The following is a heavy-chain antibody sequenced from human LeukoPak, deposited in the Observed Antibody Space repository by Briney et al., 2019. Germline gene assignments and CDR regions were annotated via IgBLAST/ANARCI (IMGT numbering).Heavy chain of an antibody. Sequence: ASVKVSCKASGYTFTGYYMHWVRQAPGQGLEWMGWIDPNSGGTNYAQKFQGRVTMTRDTSISTAYMELSRLRFDDTAVFYCARSPDILTGENFDYWGQGTLVTVSS. CDR2: IDPNSGGT. V-gene: IGHV1-2*02. D-gene: IGHD3-9*01. CDR1: GYTFTGYY. CDR3: ARSPDILTGENFDY. J-gene: IGHJ4*02.